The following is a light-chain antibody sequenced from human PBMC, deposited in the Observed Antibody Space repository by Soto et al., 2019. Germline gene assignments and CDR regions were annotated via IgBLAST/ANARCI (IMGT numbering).Light chain of an antibody. Sequence: QSVLSQPASVSGSPGQSITISCTGTRSDIGAYNFVSWYQRHPGEVPKLRLYDVNVRPSGVSNRFSGSKSGNTASLTISGLQAEDEADYYCTSWTTSTTMIFGGGTKVTVL. V-gene: IGLV2-14*03. CDR3: TSWTTSTTMI. CDR1: RSDIGAYNF. CDR2: DVN. J-gene: IGLJ2*01.